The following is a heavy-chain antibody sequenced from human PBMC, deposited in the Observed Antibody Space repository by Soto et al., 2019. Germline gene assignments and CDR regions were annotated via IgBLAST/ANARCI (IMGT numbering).Heavy chain of an antibody. CDR1: GGTFISYS. Sequence: QVQLVQSGAEMKKPGSSVTVSCKVFGGTFISYSFSWVRQAPGQGPGWMGGIIPIFGTPNYAQKFQGRVTITADGSTSTAYMELSSLRSGDTAVYYCAGGVWRGYSEYYYGMDVWGQGTTVTVSS. CDR2: IIPIFGTP. V-gene: IGHV1-69*01. D-gene: IGHD3-3*01. J-gene: IGHJ6*02. CDR3: AGGVWRGYSEYYYGMDV.